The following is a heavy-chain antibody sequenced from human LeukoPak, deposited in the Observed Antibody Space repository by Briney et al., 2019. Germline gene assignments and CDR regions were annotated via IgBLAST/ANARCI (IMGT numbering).Heavy chain of an antibody. CDR2: IKQDGSEK. V-gene: IGHV3-7*01. D-gene: IGHD3-22*01. J-gene: IGHJ4*02. CDR3: ARVEDSSGYYRPFDY. Sequence: PGGSLRLSCAASGFSFGSSGINWVRQAPGKGLEWVANIKQDGSEKYYVDSVKGRFTISRDNAKNSLYLQMNSLRAEDTAVYYCARVEDSSGYYRPFDYWGQGTLVTVSS. CDR1: GFSFGSSG.